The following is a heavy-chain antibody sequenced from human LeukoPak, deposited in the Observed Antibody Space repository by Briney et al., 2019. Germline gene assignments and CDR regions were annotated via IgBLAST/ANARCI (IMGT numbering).Heavy chain of an antibody. Sequence: PGGSLRLSCAASGFTFSSYSMNWVRQAPGKGLEWVSSISSSSSYIYYAESVKGRFTISRDNAKNPLYLQMSSLRAEDTAVYYCAKTGFDSSGHDAFDIWGQGTMVTVSS. CDR1: GFTFSSYS. D-gene: IGHD6-19*01. CDR3: AKTGFDSSGHDAFDI. V-gene: IGHV3-21*01. J-gene: IGHJ3*02. CDR2: ISSSSSYI.